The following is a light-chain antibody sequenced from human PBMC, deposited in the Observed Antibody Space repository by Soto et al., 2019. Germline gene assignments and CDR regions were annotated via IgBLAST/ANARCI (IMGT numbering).Light chain of an antibody. CDR2: VAS. Sequence: EIVLTQSPGTLSLSPGERATLSCRASQSVRSSYLAWYQQKPGQAPRPLSYVASIRAIATPDSFSGSGSGTDFYLTISRLEPEDFAMYYCHQYGSSPWTFGQGNKVEIK. V-gene: IGKV3-20*01. CDR3: HQYGSSPWT. J-gene: IGKJ1*01. CDR1: QSVRSSY.